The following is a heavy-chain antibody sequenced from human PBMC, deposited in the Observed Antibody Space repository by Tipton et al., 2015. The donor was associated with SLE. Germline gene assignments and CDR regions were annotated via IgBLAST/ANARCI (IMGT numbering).Heavy chain of an antibody. CDR1: GGSISGGSGY. CDR3: ARGSSNFDS. D-gene: IGHD2-2*01. Sequence: TLSLTCTVSGGSISGGSGYWSWIRQPAGKGLEWIGRIHSAGTTTYNPSLKSRVSISVDTSKNQFSLRLTSVTAADTAVYYCARGSSNFDSWGQGTLVTVSS. CDR2: IHSAGTT. J-gene: IGHJ4*02. V-gene: IGHV4-61*02.